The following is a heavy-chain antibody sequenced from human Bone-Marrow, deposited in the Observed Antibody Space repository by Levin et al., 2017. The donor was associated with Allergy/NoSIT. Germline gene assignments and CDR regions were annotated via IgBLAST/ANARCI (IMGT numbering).Heavy chain of an antibody. CDR3: AKAGTTVMLDYSYLDV. D-gene: IGHD4-17*01. Sequence: GGSLRLSCDASGFTFSSYGIIWVRQAPGKGLEWVSYIGADNTTIYYADSVKGRFTISRDNVKKSLFLQMNSLRGEDTAVYYCAKAGTTVMLDYSYLDVWGEGTAVTVSS. CDR1: GFTFSSYG. J-gene: IGHJ6*03. CDR2: IGADNTTI. V-gene: IGHV3-48*01.